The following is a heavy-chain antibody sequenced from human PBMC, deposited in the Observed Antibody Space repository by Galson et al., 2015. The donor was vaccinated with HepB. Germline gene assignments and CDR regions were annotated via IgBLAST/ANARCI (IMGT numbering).Heavy chain of an antibody. V-gene: IGHV3-33*01. Sequence: SLRLSCAASGFIFSNYGMHWVRQAPGKGLEWVAVIWYDGSNRYYADSVKGRFTISRDYSKDTLYLQMNNLRAEDTAVYYCTRYRCSGCSCFDNWGQGTLFPASS. CDR1: GFIFSNYG. J-gene: IGHJ4*02. CDR3: TRYRCSGCSCFDN. D-gene: IGHD2-15*01. CDR2: IWYDGSNR.